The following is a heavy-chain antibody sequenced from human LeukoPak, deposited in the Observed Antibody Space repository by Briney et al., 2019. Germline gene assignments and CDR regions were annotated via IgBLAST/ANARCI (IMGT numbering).Heavy chain of an antibody. V-gene: IGHV1-46*01. CDR1: GYTFTSYY. CDR3: LRQRRAYDIDY. CDR2: INPSGGST. J-gene: IGHJ4*02. Sequence: ASVKVSCKASGYTFTSYYMHWVRQAPGQGLEWMGIINPSGGSTSYAQKFQGRVTMTRDTSTSTVYMELSSLRSEDTAVYYFLRQRRAYDIDYWGQGTLVTVSS. D-gene: IGHD3-9*01.